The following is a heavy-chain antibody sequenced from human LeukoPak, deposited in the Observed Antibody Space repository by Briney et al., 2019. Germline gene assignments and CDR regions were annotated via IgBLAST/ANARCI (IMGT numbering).Heavy chain of an antibody. V-gene: IGHV3-7*01. CDR2: IKQDGSEK. J-gene: IGHJ4*02. D-gene: IGHD1-26*01. CDR3: ARDRTRYYY. Sequence: GGSLRLSCAASGFTFSSYEMNWVRQAPGKGLEWVANIKQDGSEKYYVDSVKGRFTISRDNAKNSLYLQMNSLRAEDTAVYYCARDRTRYYYWGQGTLVTVSS. CDR1: GFTFSSYE.